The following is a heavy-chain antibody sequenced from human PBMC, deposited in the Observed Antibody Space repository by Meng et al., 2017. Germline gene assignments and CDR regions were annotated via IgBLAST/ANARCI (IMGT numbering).Heavy chain of an antibody. J-gene: IGHJ4*02. D-gene: IGHD4-23*01. V-gene: IGHV3-33*01. CDR3: ARDCRWFDY. Sequence: GGSLRLSCAASGFTFSSYGMHWVRQAPGKGLEWVAVIWYDGSNKYYADSVKGQFTISRDNSKNTLYLQMNGLRAEDTAVYYCARDCRWFDYWGQGTLVTVSS. CDR2: IWYDGSNK. CDR1: GFTFSSYG.